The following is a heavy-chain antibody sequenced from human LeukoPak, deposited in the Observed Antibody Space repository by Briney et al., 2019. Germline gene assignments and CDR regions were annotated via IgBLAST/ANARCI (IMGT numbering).Heavy chain of an antibody. Sequence: GASVKVSCNVFGYTFTNYGISWVRQAPGQGLEWMGWISAYSGHTNYTQKFQGRVTMTRDTSTSTAYMELRSLRSDDTAVYFCARDPGYCSGTSCYQDVWGKGTTVTVSS. CDR1: GYTFTNYG. CDR2: ISAYSGHT. D-gene: IGHD2-2*01. V-gene: IGHV1-18*01. CDR3: ARDPGYCSGTSCYQDV. J-gene: IGHJ6*04.